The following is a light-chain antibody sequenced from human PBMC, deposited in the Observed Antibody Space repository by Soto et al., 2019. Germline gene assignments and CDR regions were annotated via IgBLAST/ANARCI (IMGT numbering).Light chain of an antibody. V-gene: IGKV1-13*02. CDR1: QDIRGA. J-gene: IGKJ5*01. CDR2: DVS. Sequence: AIQLTQSPSSLSASVGDRVTITCRASQDIRGALAWYQQKPGKAPKILIYDVSILESGVPSRFSGSSSGTDFTLTISSLQPGDFATDYCQQFNSYPITFGQGTRREIK. CDR3: QQFNSYPIT.